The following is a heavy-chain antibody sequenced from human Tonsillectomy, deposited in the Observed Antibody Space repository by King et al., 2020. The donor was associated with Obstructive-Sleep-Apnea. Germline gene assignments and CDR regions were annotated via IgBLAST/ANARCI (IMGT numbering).Heavy chain of an antibody. J-gene: IGHJ5*02. CDR3: ARLAYDASGYMDT. CDR2: IYPCDGES. Sequence: VQLVESGAEVKKPGESLKISCKTSGYSLTSYWIGWVRHKSDTGLEGMGMIYPCDGESRFIPSFQGPVILSADKSISTAYLQWSSLKASDTGIYYCARLAYDASGYMDTWGQGTQLTVSS. V-gene: IGHV5-51*01. D-gene: IGHD3-3*01. CDR1: GYSLTSYW.